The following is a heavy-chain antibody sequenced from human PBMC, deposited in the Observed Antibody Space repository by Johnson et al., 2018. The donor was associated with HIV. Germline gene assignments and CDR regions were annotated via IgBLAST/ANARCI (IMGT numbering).Heavy chain of an antibody. CDR1: GFTFSSYG. V-gene: IGHV3-NL1*01. CDR3: AKDLFTEREDDVFDI. Sequence: QVLLVESGGGVVQPGRSLRLSCAASGFTFSSYGMHWVRQAPGKGLEWVSVIYKGGFVHYADSVKGRFTISRDNSKNTLYLQMNSLRAEDTAVYYCAKDLFTEREDDVFDIWGQGTMVTVSS. J-gene: IGHJ3*02. D-gene: IGHD1-26*01. CDR2: IYKGGFV.